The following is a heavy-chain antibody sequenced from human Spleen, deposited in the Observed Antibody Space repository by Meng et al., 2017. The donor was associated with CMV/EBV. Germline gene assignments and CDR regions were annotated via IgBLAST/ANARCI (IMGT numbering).Heavy chain of an antibody. Sequence: ESLKISCAASGFTVSSNYMSWVRQAPGKGLEYIGSVYYSGSTYYNPSFKTRLIISVDSSKNQFSLKLSSVTAADTAVYYCAREASSGYHDYWGQGALVTVSS. D-gene: IGHD3-22*01. V-gene: IGHV4-39*07. CDR3: AREASSGYHDY. CDR2: VYYSGST. CDR1: GFTVSSNY. J-gene: IGHJ4*02.